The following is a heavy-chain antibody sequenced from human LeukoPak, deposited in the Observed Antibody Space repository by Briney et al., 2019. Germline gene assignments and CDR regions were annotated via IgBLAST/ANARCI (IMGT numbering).Heavy chain of an antibody. CDR2: IYYSGST. V-gene: IGHV4-39*01. D-gene: IGHD6-13*01. Sequence: PSETLSLTCTVSGGSISSSSYYWGWIRQPPGKGLEWIGSIYYSGSTYYNPSLKSRVTISVDTSKNQFSLKLSSVTAADTAVYYCARPCIAAAVLDAFDIWGQGTMVTVSS. CDR1: GGSISSSSYY. J-gene: IGHJ3*02. CDR3: ARPCIAAAVLDAFDI.